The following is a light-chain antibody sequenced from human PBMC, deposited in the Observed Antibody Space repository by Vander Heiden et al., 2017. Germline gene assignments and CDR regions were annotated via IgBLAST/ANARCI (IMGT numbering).Light chain of an antibody. V-gene: IGKV1-5*03. J-gene: IGKJ2*01. CDR3: QQCNDYPYT. CDR2: KAS. CDR1: QSVCNW. Sequence: IQRTQSPSTLSASVGDRVTITCRASQSVCNWLAWYQQKPGKAPKLLIYKASSLESGVPSRFSGSGSETEFTLTISSLQPDDFATYYCQQCNDYPYTFGQGTTLEIK.